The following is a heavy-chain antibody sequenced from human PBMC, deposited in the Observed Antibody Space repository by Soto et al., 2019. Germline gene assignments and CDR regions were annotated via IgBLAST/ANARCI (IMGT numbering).Heavy chain of an antibody. Sequence: ASVKVSCKASGYTFTSYSFSWARQAPGQGPEWMGWSSASNGKTNFAQKFQGRVTMTTDTSTNTAYMELRSLNSDDTAVYYCTRVVTGYYYMDVWGTGTTVTVSS. CDR2: SSASNGKT. J-gene: IGHJ6*03. V-gene: IGHV1-18*01. CDR1: GYTFTSYS. CDR3: TRVVTGYYYMDV. D-gene: IGHD5-18*01.